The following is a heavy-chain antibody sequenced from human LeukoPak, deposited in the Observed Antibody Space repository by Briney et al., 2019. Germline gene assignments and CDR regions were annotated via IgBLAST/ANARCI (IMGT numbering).Heavy chain of an antibody. V-gene: IGHV4-39*01. CDR1: GGSISCSSYF. Sequence: PSETLSLTCTVSGGSISCSSYFWGSIRQPPGKGLEWIVSIYYTGSTSYNPSLKSRITISVDTSKNQFSLKLSVVTAADTAVYYCARQPRVEVADAGDPHIWGQGTMVTVSS. CDR2: IYYTGST. CDR3: ARQPRVEVADAGDPHI. J-gene: IGHJ3*02. D-gene: IGHD6-19*01.